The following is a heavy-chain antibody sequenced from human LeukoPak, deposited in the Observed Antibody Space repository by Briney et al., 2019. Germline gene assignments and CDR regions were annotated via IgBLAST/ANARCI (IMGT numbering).Heavy chain of an antibody. D-gene: IGHD2-2*01. V-gene: IGHV1-2*02. CDR3: ARGTTVIVVVPAAIGY. Sequence: ASVKVSCKASGYTFTSYGISWVRQAPGQGLEWMGWINPNSGGTNYAQKFQGRVTMTRDTSISTAYMELSRLRSDDTAVYYCARGTTVIVVVPAAIGYWGQGTLVTVSS. CDR1: GYTFTSYG. J-gene: IGHJ4*02. CDR2: INPNSGGT.